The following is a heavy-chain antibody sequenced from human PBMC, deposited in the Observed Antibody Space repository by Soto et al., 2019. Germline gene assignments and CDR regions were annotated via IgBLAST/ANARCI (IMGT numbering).Heavy chain of an antibody. V-gene: IGHV3-64*01. D-gene: IGHD6-13*01. CDR2: ISNNGAHT. CDR3: AXXXXXSRWPNVYMDV. CDR1: GFTFSNYE. J-gene: IGHJ6*03. Sequence: EAQLVESGGGLVQPGGSLRLSCAASGFTFSNYEMHWVRQAPGKGLEYVSGISNNGAHTDYAKSVKGRFTISRDNSENTLYLXMGSLRAEDMALYXXAXXXXXSRWPNVYMDVWGKGTTVTVSS.